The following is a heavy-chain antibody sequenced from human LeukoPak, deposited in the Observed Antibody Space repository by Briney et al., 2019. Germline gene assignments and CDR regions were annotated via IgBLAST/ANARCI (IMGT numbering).Heavy chain of an antibody. CDR1: GYTFTSYG. Sequence: ASVTVSFKASGYTFTSYGISWVRQAPGQGLEGMGWISAYNGNTNYAQELQGRVTMTTDTSTSTAYMELRSLRSDDTAVYYCARDGPMVRGVTGDAFDIWGQGTMVTVSS. J-gene: IGHJ3*02. V-gene: IGHV1-18*01. D-gene: IGHD3-10*01. CDR2: ISAYNGNT. CDR3: ARDGPMVRGVTGDAFDI.